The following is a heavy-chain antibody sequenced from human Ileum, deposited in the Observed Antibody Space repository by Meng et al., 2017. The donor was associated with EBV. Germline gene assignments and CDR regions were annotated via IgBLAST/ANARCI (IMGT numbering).Heavy chain of an antibody. CDR3: ARVERGVKFDK. D-gene: IGHD2-21*01. Sequence: QGHPLQAGVGGKKPGSSFKLSCKASGSTFSNYAIHWVRQAPGQRPEWMGWINADNGNTKYSQKFQGRVTITRNTPASTVYMDVRSLRSEDTAVYFCARVERGVKFDKWGQGTLVTVSS. V-gene: IGHV1-3*01. CDR2: INADNGNT. J-gene: IGHJ4*01. CDR1: GSTFSNYA.